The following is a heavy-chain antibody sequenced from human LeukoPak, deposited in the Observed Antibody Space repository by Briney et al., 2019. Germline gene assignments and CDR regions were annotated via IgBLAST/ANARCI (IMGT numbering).Heavy chain of an antibody. Sequence: GGSLRLSCAASGFTFSSYERNWVRQAPGKGLEWVSYISSSGSTIYYADSVKGRFTISRDNAKNSLYLQMNSLRAEDTAVYYCATHSSSWYYFDYWGQGTLVTVSS. CDR1: GFTFSSYE. CDR2: ISSSGSTI. J-gene: IGHJ4*02. D-gene: IGHD6-13*01. V-gene: IGHV3-48*03. CDR3: ATHSSSWYYFDY.